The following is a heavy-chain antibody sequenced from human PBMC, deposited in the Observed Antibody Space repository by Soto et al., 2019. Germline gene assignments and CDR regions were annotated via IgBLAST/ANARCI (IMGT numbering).Heavy chain of an antibody. J-gene: IGHJ4*02. Sequence: SETLSLTCAVYGGTFSAYYWTWIRQPPGKGLEWIGEINYSASTTYHPSLKSRVTISLDPSKNQFSLTLRSVTAADTAVYYCARGFFDFGVVILDSWAQGTLVTVSS. V-gene: IGHV4-34*01. CDR3: ARGFFDFGVVILDS. CDR2: INYSAST. CDR1: GGTFSAYY. D-gene: IGHD3-3*01.